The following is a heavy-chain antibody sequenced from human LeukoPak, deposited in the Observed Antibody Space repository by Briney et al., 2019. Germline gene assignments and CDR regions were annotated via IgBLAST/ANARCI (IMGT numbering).Heavy chain of an antibody. Sequence: GGSLRLSCAASGFTFSSYAMHWVRQAPGKGLEWVAVISYDGSNKYYADSVKGRFTISRDNSKNTLYLQMNSLRAEDTAVYYCARTGVAVAGIDYWGQGTLVTVSS. J-gene: IGHJ4*02. V-gene: IGHV3-30-3*01. CDR3: ARTGVAVAGIDY. CDR1: GFTFSSYA. CDR2: ISYDGSNK. D-gene: IGHD6-19*01.